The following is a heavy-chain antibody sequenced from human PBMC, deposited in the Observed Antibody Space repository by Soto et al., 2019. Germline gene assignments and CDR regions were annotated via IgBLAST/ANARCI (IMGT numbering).Heavy chain of an antibody. Sequence: GESLTISGKGSGYSFTSYWIGWVRQMPGKGLEWMGIIYPGDSDTRYSPSFQGQVTISADKSISTAYLQWSSLKASDTAMYYCASQRVPYYDILTGYYNYYSGMDVWGQGTTVTVSS. CDR3: ASQRVPYYDILTGYYNYYSGMDV. J-gene: IGHJ6*02. CDR2: IYPGDSDT. V-gene: IGHV5-51*01. D-gene: IGHD3-9*01. CDR1: GYSFTSYW.